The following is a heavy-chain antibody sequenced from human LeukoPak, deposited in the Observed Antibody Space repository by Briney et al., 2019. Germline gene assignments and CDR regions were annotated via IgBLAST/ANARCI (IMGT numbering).Heavy chain of an antibody. J-gene: IGHJ4*02. CDR1: GFTVSNNY. CDR2: IYIDVST. V-gene: IGHV3-53*01. D-gene: IGHD4-23*01. CDR3: ARGGGGGNPFDY. Sequence: GGSLRLSCAVAGFTVSNNYMSWVRQAPGEGRAWVSVIYIDVSTYYPDSVKGRSTISRDNSTHTLYLQMNSLRDEDTAVYYCARGGGGGNPFDYWGQGTLVTVSS.